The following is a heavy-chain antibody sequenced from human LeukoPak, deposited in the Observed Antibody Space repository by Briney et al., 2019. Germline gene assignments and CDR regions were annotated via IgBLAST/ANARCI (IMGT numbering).Heavy chain of an antibody. V-gene: IGHV3-48*03. CDR3: ASTRSTSDWYTRGFEY. J-gene: IGHJ4*02. Sequence: GGSLRLSCADSGFIFSSYEMNWVRQAPGKGLKWISYISSSGSITFYADSEKGGFTISRDNARNSLYLQMNSLRAEDTAVYYCASTRSTSDWYTRGFEYWGQGTLVTVSS. D-gene: IGHD6-19*01. CDR2: ISSSGSIT. CDR1: GFIFSSYE.